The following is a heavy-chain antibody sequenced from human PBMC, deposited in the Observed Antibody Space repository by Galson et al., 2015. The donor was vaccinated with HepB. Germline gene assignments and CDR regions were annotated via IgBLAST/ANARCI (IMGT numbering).Heavy chain of an antibody. CDR1: GFTFTTYT. CDR2: LTYDDTFT. CDR3: TRDSIVDGHPGVFDS. J-gene: IGHJ4*02. Sequence: SLRLSCAASGFTFTTYTIHWVRQAPGKGLEWVAVLTYDDTFTFYADFVKGRFTISRDSSKNTLTYLQMHNLTPDDTADYYCTRDSIVDGHPGVFDSCGPATLVTVSA. V-gene: IGHV3-30-3*01. D-gene: IGHD2-15*01.